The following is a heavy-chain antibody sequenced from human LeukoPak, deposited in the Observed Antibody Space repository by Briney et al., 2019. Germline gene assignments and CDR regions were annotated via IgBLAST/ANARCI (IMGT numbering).Heavy chain of an antibody. CDR3: ARTLKYDFWSGYYDY. CDR1: GGSFSGYY. V-gene: IGHV4-34*01. D-gene: IGHD3-3*01. J-gene: IGHJ4*02. CDR2: INHSGST. Sequence: SETLSLTCAVYGGSFSGYYWSWIRQPPGKGLEWIGEINHSGSTNYNPSLKSRVTISVNTSKNQFSLKLSSVTAADTAVYYCARTLKYDFWSGYYDYWGQGTLVTVSS.